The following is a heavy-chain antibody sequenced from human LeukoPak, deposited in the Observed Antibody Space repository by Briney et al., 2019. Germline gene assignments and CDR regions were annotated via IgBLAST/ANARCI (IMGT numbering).Heavy chain of an antibody. Sequence: KASETLSLTCTVSGGSICSYYGSWIRQPPGKGLEWIGYIYYSGSTNYNPSLKSRVTISVDTSKNQFSLKLSSVTAADTAVYYCARATNGMDVWGQGTTVTVSS. CDR2: IYYSGST. CDR1: GGSICSYY. J-gene: IGHJ6*02. D-gene: IGHD5-12*01. CDR3: ARATNGMDV. V-gene: IGHV4-59*01.